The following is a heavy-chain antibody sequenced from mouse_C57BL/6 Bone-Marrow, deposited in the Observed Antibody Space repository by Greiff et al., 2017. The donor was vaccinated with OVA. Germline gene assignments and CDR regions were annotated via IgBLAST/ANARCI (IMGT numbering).Heavy chain of an antibody. CDR2: IWRGGST. J-gene: IGHJ4*01. CDR1: GFSLTSYG. V-gene: IGHV2-5*01. Sequence: QVQLQQSGPGLVQPSQSLSITCTVSGFSLTSYGVHWVRQSPGKGLEWLGVIWRGGSTDYNAAFMSRLSITKDNSKSQVFFKMNSLQADDTAIYYCAKPLWLRREYYAMDYWGQGTSVTVSS. D-gene: IGHD2-2*01. CDR3: AKPLWLRREYYAMDY.